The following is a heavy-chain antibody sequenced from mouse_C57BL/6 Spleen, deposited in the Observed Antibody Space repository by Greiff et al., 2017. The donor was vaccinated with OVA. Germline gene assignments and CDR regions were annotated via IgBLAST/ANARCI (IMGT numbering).Heavy chain of an antibody. J-gene: IGHJ1*03. Sequence: VQLQESGAELVRPGASVKLSCKASGYTFTDYYINWVKQRPGQGLEWIARIYPGSGNTYYNEKFKGKATLTAEKSSSTAYMQLSSLTSEDSAVYFCARDSTGDFDVWGTGTTVTVSS. V-gene: IGHV1-76*01. D-gene: IGHD2-5*01. CDR3: ARDSTGDFDV. CDR1: GYTFTDYY. CDR2: IYPGSGNT.